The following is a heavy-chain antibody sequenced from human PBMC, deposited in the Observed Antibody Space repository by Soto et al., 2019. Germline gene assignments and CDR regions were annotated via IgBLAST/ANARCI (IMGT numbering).Heavy chain of an antibody. CDR1: GGSFSGYY. Sequence: SETLSLTCAVYGGSFSGYYWSWIRQPPGKGLEWIGEINHSGSTNYNPSLKSRVTISVDTSKNQFSLKLSSVTAADTAVYYCGSLYGDYYYYYMDVWGKGTTVTVSS. J-gene: IGHJ6*03. D-gene: IGHD4-17*01. V-gene: IGHV4-34*01. CDR3: GSLYGDYYYYYMDV. CDR2: INHSGST.